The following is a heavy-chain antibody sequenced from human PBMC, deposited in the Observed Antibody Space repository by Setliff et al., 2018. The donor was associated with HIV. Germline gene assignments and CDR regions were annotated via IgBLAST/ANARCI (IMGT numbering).Heavy chain of an antibody. J-gene: IGHJ4*02. CDR1: GDSIGTYY. D-gene: IGHD3-16*01. CDR3: ARGDPFTDFDS. V-gene: IGHV4-59*08. Sequence: PSETLSLTCSVSGDSIGTYYWNWIRQTPGKRLEWIGFFYYGGSTNYNPSLKSRVTVSADTSKNQFSLKLTSVTAADTAVYYCARGDPFTDFDSWGQGTLVTVSS. CDR2: FYYGGST.